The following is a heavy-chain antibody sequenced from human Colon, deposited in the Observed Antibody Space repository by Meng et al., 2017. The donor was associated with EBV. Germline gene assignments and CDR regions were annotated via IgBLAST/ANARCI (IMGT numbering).Heavy chain of an antibody. CDR1: GSTFSDYF. V-gene: IGHV3-72*01. D-gene: IGHD1-26*01. CDR3: ARENYYRLDY. Sequence: GPWVGLGGGLVHPGGALSVFSTAHGSTFSDYFMDWGRQAPGKGLEWVGRIMIKGDSSSTEYAASVRDRFTISRDDSKDSLYLQMNTLKTEDTAVYLCARENYYRLDYWGQGTLVTVSS. J-gene: IGHJ4*02. CDR2: IMIKGDSSST.